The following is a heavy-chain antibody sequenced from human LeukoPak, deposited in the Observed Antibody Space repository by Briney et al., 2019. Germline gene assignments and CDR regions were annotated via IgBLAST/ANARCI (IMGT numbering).Heavy chain of an antibody. CDR1: GGSISSYY. J-gene: IGHJ3*02. CDR2: IYYSGST. V-gene: IGHV4-59*01. CDR3: ARRLGYCSSTSCPITAFDI. D-gene: IGHD2-2*01. Sequence: SETLSLTCTVSGGSISSYYWSWIRQPPGKGLERIGYIYYSGSTNYNPSLKSRVTISVDTSKNQFSLKLSSVTAADTAVYYCARRLGYCSSTSCPITAFDIWGQGTMVTVSS.